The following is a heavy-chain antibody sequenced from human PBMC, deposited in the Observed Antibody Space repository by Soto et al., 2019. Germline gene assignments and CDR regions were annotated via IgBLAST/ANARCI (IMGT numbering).Heavy chain of an antibody. Sequence: PGGSLRLSCAASGFTFSSYSMNWVRQAPGKGLEWISSISSSSTYIYYADSVKGRFTISRDNAKNSLYLQMNSLRAEDTAVYYCAKENIDNEFYTCGQGALVTVSS. CDR2: ISSSSTYI. V-gene: IGHV3-21*01. D-gene: IGHD1-1*01. CDR3: AKENIDNEFYT. CDR1: GFTFSSYS. J-gene: IGHJ5*01.